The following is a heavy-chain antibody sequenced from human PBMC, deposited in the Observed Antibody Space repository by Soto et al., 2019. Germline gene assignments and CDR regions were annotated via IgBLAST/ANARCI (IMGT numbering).Heavy chain of an antibody. Sequence: QVQLVESGGGVVQPGRSLRLSCAASGFTFSSYGMHWVRQAPGKGLEWVAVIWYDGSNKYYADSVKGRFTISRDNSNNRLYLQMNSLRAEDTAVYYCARDYGVVISNYYFDYWGQGTLVTVSS. CDR3: ARDYGVVISNYYFDY. V-gene: IGHV3-33*01. CDR2: IWYDGSNK. J-gene: IGHJ4*02. CDR1: GFTFSSYG. D-gene: IGHD3-3*01.